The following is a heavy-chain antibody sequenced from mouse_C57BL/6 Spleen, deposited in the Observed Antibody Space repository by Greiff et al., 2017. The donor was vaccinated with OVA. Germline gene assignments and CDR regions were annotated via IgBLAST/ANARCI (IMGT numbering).Heavy chain of an antibody. CDR1: GFTFSDYG. CDR2: ISSGSSTI. J-gene: IGHJ2*01. V-gene: IGHV5-17*01. Sequence: DVQLVESGGGLVKPGGSLKLSCAASGFTFSDYGMHWVRQAPEKGLEWVAYISSGSSTIYYADKVKGRFTISRENAKNTLFLQMTSLRSEDTAMYYCARGANWYYFDYWGQGTTLTVSS. CDR3: ARGANWYYFDY. D-gene: IGHD4-1*01.